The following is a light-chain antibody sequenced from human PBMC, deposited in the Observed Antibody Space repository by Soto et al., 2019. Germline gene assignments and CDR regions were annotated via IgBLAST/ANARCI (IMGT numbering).Light chain of an antibody. CDR2: EVS. CDR1: SSDVGGYNY. J-gene: IGLJ2*01. Sequence: QSVLTQPASVSGSPGQSITISCTGTSSDVGGYNYVSWYQQHPGKAPKLIIYEVSNRPSGVSNRFSGSKSGNTASLTISGLHAEDEADYYCSSYTSSSTRVFGGGTKLTVL. CDR3: SSYTSSSTRV. V-gene: IGLV2-14*01.